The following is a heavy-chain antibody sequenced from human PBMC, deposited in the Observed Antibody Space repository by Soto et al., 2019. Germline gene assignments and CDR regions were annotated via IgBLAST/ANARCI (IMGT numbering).Heavy chain of an antibody. J-gene: IGHJ4*02. CDR3: AKEAYYYDSSAFDY. D-gene: IGHD3-22*01. Sequence: LRLSCAASGFTFSSYGMHWVRQAPGKGLEWVAVISYDGSNKYYADSVKGRFTISRDNSKNTLYLQMNSLRAEDTAVYYCAKEAYYYDSSAFDYWGQGTLVTVS. CDR2: ISYDGSNK. CDR1: GFTFSSYG. V-gene: IGHV3-30*18.